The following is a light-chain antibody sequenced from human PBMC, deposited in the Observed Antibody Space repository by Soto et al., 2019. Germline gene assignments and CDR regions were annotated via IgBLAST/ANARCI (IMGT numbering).Light chain of an antibody. CDR2: RAT. V-gene: IGKV1-5*03. CDR1: QSISDW. Sequence: DIQMTQSPSTLSASIGDRVTITCRASQSISDWLAWYQQKPGKAPNLLIYRATNLETGVPSRLSGSGSGTEFTLTISSLQPYDFATYYCQQYNGYSRTFGQGTKVEIK. CDR3: QQYNGYSRT. J-gene: IGKJ1*01.